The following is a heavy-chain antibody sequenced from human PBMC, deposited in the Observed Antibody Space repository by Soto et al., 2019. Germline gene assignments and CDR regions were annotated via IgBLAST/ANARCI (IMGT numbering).Heavy chain of an antibody. CDR2: IIPIFGTA. D-gene: IGHD5-18*01. J-gene: IGHJ6*02. CDR1: GGTFSSYA. V-gene: IGHV1-69*13. CDR3: ARVYGYSPRRAYYYGMDV. Sequence: GASVKVSCKASGGTFSSYAISWVRQAPGQGLEWMGGIIPIFGTANYAQKFQGRVTITADESTSTAYMELSSLRSEDTAVYYCARVYGYSPRRAYYYGMDVWGQGTTVTVSS.